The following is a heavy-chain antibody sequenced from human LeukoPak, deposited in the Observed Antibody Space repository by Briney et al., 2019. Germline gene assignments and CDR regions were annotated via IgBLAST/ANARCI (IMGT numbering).Heavy chain of an antibody. CDR3: ARDSPRITMIVVDPDAFDI. J-gene: IGHJ3*02. CDR1: GSTFSSYS. D-gene: IGHD3-22*01. CDR2: ISSSSSYI. Sequence: PGGSLRLSCAASGSTFSSYSMNWVRQAPGKGLEWVSSISSSSSYIYYADSVKGRFTISRDNAKNSLYLQMNSLRAEDTAVYYCARDSPRITMIVVDPDAFDIWGQGTMVTVSS. V-gene: IGHV3-21*01.